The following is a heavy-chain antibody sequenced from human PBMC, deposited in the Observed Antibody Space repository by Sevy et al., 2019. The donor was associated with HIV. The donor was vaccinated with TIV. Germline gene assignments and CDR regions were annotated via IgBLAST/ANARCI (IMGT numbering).Heavy chain of an antibody. Sequence: SETLSLTCTVSGGSLSSGSYYWSWIRQPPWKGLEWIGYISYIGSTNYNPSLKSRVTISVDTPKNQLSLRLTSVTAADTAVYYCVRDRIAAAGGYFDNWGQGTLVTVSS. CDR1: GGSLSSGSYY. D-gene: IGHD6-13*01. CDR3: VRDRIAAAGGYFDN. V-gene: IGHV4-61*01. CDR2: ISYIGST. J-gene: IGHJ4*02.